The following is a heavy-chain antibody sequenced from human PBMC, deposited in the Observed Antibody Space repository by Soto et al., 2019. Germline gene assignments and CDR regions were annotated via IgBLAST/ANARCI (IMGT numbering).Heavy chain of an antibody. J-gene: IGHJ6*02. CDR2: IYYSGST. V-gene: IGHV4-39*01. CDR3: ARIYGVAVYYYYGMDV. D-gene: IGHD4-17*01. CDR1: GGSISSSSYY. Sequence: SETLSLTCTVPGGSISSSSYYWVWIRQPPGTGLEWIGSIYYSGSTYYNPSLKSRVAISVDTSKNQFSLKLSSVTAADTDVYYCARIYGVAVYYYYGMDVWGQGTTVT.